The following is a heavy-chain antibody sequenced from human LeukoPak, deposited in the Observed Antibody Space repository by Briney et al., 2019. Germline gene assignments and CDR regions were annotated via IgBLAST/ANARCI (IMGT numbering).Heavy chain of an antibody. CDR2: INPNSGGT. CDR1: GYTFTGYY. Sequence: ASVKVSCKASGYTFTGYYMHWVRQAPGQGLEWMGWINPNSGGTNYAQKFQGRVTMTRDTSTSTVYMELSSLRSEDTAVYYCARGRAGYSSGWYADWFDPWGQGTLVTVSS. D-gene: IGHD6-19*01. CDR3: ARGRAGYSSGWYADWFDP. V-gene: IGHV1-2*02. J-gene: IGHJ5*02.